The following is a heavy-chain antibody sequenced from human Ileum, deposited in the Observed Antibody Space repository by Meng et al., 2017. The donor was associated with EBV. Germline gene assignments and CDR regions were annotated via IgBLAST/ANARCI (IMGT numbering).Heavy chain of an antibody. CDR1: GGSNSSGCYS. Sequence: QLQEAVSGPVHPTDTLSLTCALSGGSNSSGCYSCHWLPQPPGKGLQLIGYIYYSGSAYYNPSLKSRVTLSVDRSTNQFSLNLSSVTAADTAVYYCARGADFDYWGQGTLVTVSS. J-gene: IGHJ4*02. V-gene: IGHV4-30-2*01. CDR3: ARGADFDY. CDR2: IYYSGSA.